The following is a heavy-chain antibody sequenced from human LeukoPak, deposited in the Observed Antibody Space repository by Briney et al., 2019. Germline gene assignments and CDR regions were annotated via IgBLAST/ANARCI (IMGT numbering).Heavy chain of an antibody. CDR1: GFTFSSYW. CDR3: ARDGDYGDYAQPFDY. D-gene: IGHD4-17*01. J-gene: IGHJ4*02. CDR2: IKQDGSEK. V-gene: IGHV3-7*01. Sequence: PGGSLRLSCAASGFTFSSYWMSWVRQAPGKGLEWVANIKQDGSEKYYVDSVKGRLTISRDNAKNSLYLQMNSLRAEDTAVYYCARDGDYGDYAQPFDYWGQGTLVTVSS.